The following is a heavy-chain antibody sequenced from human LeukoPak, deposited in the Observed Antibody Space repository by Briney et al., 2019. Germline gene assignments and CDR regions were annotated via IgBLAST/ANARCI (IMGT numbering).Heavy chain of an antibody. D-gene: IGHD4-17*01. J-gene: IGHJ4*02. Sequence: PSETLSLTCTVSGGSISSYYWGWIRQPPGKGLEWIGSIYYSGSTYYNPSLKSRVTISVDTSKNQFSLKLSSVTVADTAVYYCARALTFYGDYGGGWDYWGQGTLVTVSS. V-gene: IGHV4-39*07. CDR3: ARALTFYGDYGGGWDY. CDR1: GGSISSYY. CDR2: IYYSGST.